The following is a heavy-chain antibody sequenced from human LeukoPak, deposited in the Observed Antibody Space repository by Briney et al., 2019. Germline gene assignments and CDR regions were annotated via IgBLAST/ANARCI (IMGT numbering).Heavy chain of an antibody. CDR1: GGSISSGGYY. V-gene: IGHV4-31*03. Sequence: PSQTLSLTCTVSGGSISSGGYYWSWIRQHPGKGLEWIGYIYYSGSTYYNPSLKSRVTISVDTSKNQFYQKLTSVTAADTAVYYCARGTDSRRSAFDIWGQGTMVTVSS. CDR3: ARGTDSRRSAFDI. CDR2: IYYSGST. J-gene: IGHJ3*02. D-gene: IGHD3-22*01.